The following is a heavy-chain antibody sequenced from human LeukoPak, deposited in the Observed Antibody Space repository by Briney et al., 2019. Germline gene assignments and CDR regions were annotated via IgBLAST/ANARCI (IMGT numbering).Heavy chain of an antibody. CDR3: TRMTTGHDY. J-gene: IGHJ4*02. Sequence: SETLSLTCAVSGVSFNNYYWSWVRQTPGKGLEWIGEINHSGYTNDSPSLKSRVTLSIDTSRKRFSLNLRSVTVADTGIYYCTRMTTGHDYWGQGTLVTVSS. CDR1: GVSFNNYY. CDR2: INHSGYT. V-gene: IGHV4-34*01. D-gene: IGHD4-17*01.